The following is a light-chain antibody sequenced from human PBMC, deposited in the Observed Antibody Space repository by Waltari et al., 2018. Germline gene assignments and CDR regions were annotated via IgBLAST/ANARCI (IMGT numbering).Light chain of an antibody. CDR1: RSNIGSNY. J-gene: IGLJ2*01. V-gene: IGLV1-47*01. CDR2: RNS. Sequence: QSVLTQPPSASGTPGQRVTISCSGSRSNIGSNYIYWYQHLPGAAPKLLIYRNSQRPSGVPDRFSGSKSGTSASLAISGLRSEDEADYYCATWDDSPSGHVLFGGGTKLTVL. CDR3: ATWDDSPSGHVL.